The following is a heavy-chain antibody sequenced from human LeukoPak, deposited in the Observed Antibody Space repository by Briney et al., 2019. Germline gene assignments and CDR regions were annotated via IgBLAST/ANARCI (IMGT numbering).Heavy chain of an antibody. Sequence: LGESLKISCKGSGYSFPSYWIGWVRQMPGKGLEWMGIIYPGDSDTRYSPSFQGQVTISADKSISTAYLQWSSLKASDTAMYYCARLGGRWLQDNWFDPWGQGTLVTVSS. J-gene: IGHJ5*02. D-gene: IGHD5-24*01. CDR2: IYPGDSDT. CDR1: GYSFPSYW. CDR3: ARLGGRWLQDNWFDP. V-gene: IGHV5-51*01.